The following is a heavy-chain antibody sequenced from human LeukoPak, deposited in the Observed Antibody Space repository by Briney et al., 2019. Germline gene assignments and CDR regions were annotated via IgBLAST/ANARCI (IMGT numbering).Heavy chain of an antibody. Sequence: GGSLRLSCAASGFTFSSYGMHWVRQAPGKGLEWVAVISYDGSNKYYADSVKGRFTISRDNSKNTLYLQMNSLRAEDTAVYYCAKIGGSYSYYYGMDVWGQGTTVTVSS. V-gene: IGHV3-30*18. D-gene: IGHD1-26*01. CDR2: ISYDGSNK. CDR3: AKIGGSYSYYYGMDV. J-gene: IGHJ6*02. CDR1: GFTFSSYG.